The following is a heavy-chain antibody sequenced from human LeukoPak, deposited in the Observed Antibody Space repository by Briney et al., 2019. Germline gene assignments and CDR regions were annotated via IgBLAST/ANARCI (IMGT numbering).Heavy chain of an antibody. V-gene: IGHV1-18*01. J-gene: IGHJ4*02. CDR3: ARADKARVVVIPSDH. Sequence: ASVTVSCKASGYTFTSYGIRWVRQAPGQGLEWMGWISAYNGNTNYAQKLQGRVTMTTDTSTSTAYMELRSLRSDDTAVYYCARADKARVVVIPSDHWGQGTLVTVSS. D-gene: IGHD3-22*01. CDR2: ISAYNGNT. CDR1: GYTFTSYG.